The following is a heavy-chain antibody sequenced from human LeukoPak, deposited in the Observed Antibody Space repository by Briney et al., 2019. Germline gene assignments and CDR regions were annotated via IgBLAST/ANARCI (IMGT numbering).Heavy chain of an antibody. J-gene: IGHJ4*02. CDR3: AKLSGPYSSGWPLGY. CDR2: ISGSGGST. CDR1: GGTFSSYA. D-gene: IGHD6-19*01. Sequence: SCKASGGTFSSYAMSWVRQAPGKGLEWVSGISGSGGSTYYADSVKGRFTISRDNSKNTLYLQMNSLRAEDTAVYYCAKLSGPYSSGWPLGYWGQGTLVTVSS. V-gene: IGHV3-23*01.